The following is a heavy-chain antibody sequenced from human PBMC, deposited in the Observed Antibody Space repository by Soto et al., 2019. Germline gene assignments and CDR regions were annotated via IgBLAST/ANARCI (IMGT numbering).Heavy chain of an antibody. Sequence: QVQLVESGGGVVQPGRSLRLSCAASGFTFSSYGMHWVRQAPGKGLEWVAVISYDGSNQYYADSVKGRFTISSDNSKNTLYLQMNSLRAEDTAVYYCAKGHNEGFSGSYHYWGKGTLVTVSS. D-gene: IGHD1-26*01. V-gene: IGHV3-30*18. CDR1: GFTFSSYG. CDR2: ISYDGSNQ. CDR3: AKGHNEGFSGSYHY. J-gene: IGHJ4*02.